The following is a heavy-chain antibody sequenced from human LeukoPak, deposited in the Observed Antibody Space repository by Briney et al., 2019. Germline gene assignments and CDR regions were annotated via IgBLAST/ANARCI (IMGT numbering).Heavy chain of an antibody. CDR3: ARVSGDDITMIVVVITSYYFDY. Sequence: ASVKVSCKASGYTFTSYGISWVRQTPGQGLEWMGWISAYNGNTNYAQKLQGRVTMTTDTSTSTAYMELRSLRSDDTAVYYRARVSGDDITMIVVVITSYYFDYWGQGTLVTVSS. V-gene: IGHV1-18*01. J-gene: IGHJ4*02. D-gene: IGHD3-22*01. CDR2: ISAYNGNT. CDR1: GYTFTSYG.